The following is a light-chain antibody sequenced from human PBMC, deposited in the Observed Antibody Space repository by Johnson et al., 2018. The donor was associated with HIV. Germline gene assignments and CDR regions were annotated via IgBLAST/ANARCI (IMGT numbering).Light chain of an antibody. J-gene: IGLJ1*01. CDR3: GTWDSSLSVYV. CDR2: DNN. V-gene: IGLV1-51*01. CDR1: SSNIGNNY. Sequence: QSVLTQPPSVSAAPGQKVTISCSGSSSNIGNNYVSWYQQLPGTAPKLLIYDNNKRPSGIPDRFSGSKSGTSATLGITGLQTGDEADYYCGTWDSSLSVYVVGTGTMVTVL.